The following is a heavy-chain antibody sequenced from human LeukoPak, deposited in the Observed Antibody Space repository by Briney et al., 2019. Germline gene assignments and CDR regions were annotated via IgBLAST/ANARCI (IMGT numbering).Heavy chain of an antibody. CDR2: ISSSSSYI. Sequence: GGSLRLSCAASGFTFSSYSMNWVRQAPGKGLEWVSSISSSSSYIYYADSVKGRFTISRDNSKNTLYLQMSNLRTEDTAIYYCVKGSIAVGGYFDYWGQGTLVTVSS. D-gene: IGHD6-19*01. CDR1: GFTFSSYS. CDR3: VKGSIAVGGYFDY. V-gene: IGHV3-21*01. J-gene: IGHJ4*02.